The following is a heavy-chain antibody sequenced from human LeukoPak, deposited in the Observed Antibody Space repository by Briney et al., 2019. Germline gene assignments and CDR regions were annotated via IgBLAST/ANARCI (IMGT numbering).Heavy chain of an antibody. D-gene: IGHD6-13*01. CDR1: GYSFTSYW. CDR2: IYPGYSDT. CDR3: ARQRGSSWPFDAFDI. Sequence: GESLKISCKGSGYSFTSYWVGWVRQMPGKGLEWRGIIYPGYSDTRYSPSFQGQDTISADKSISTAYLQWSSLKASDTAMYYCARQRGSSWPFDAFDIWGQGTMVTVSS. V-gene: IGHV5-51*01. J-gene: IGHJ3*02.